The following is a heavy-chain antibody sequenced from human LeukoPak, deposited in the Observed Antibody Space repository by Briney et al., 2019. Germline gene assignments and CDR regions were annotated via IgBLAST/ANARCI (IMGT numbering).Heavy chain of an antibody. CDR3: ARVGYSSSPGSPVDY. D-gene: IGHD6-13*01. CDR2: ICAYNGNT. J-gene: IGHJ4*02. CDR1: GYTFTSYG. V-gene: IGHV1-18*01. Sequence: GASVKVSCKASGYTFTSYGISWVRQAPGQGLEWMGWICAYNGNTNYAQKLQGRVTMTTDTSTSTAYMELRSLRSDDTAVYYCARVGYSSSPGSPVDYWGQGTLVTVSS.